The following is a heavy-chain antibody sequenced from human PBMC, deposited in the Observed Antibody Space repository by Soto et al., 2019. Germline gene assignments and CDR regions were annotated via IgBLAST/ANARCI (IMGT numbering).Heavy chain of an antibody. D-gene: IGHD2-15*01. CDR2: IYYSGST. CDR3: ARDSPDEYCSGGSCYFPFDY. CDR1: GASISSYY. V-gene: IGHV4-59*01. J-gene: IGHJ4*02. Sequence: SETLSLTCTVSGASISSYYWSWIRQPPGKGLEWIGYIYYSGSTNYNPSLKSRVTISVDTSKNQFSLKLSSVTAADTAVYYCARDSPDEYCSGGSCYFPFDYWGQGTLVTVSS.